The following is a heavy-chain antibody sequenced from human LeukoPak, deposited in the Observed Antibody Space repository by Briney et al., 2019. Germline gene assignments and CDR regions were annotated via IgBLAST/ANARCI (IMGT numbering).Heavy chain of an antibody. Sequence: HPGGSLRLSCAASGFTFSSYGMSWVRQAPGKGLEWVSAISGSGGSTYYADSVKGRFTISRDNSKNTLYLQMNSLRAEDTAVYYCAKEGKRYYGSGSDYWGQGTLVTVSS. V-gene: IGHV3-23*01. CDR3: AKEGKRYYGSGSDY. CDR2: ISGSGGST. J-gene: IGHJ4*02. D-gene: IGHD3-10*01. CDR1: GFTFSSYG.